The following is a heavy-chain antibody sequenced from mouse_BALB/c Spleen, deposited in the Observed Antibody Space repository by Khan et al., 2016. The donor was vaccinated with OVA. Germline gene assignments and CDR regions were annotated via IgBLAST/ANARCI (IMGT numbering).Heavy chain of an antibody. CDR3: TIDRMDY. CDR2: INPTYGYT. J-gene: IGHJ2*01. Sequence: QVQLKQSGAELAKPGASVKMSCKASGYTFTTYWIHWVKQRPGQGLEWIGYINPTYGYTNYNEKFKDKATLTADKSSSTAYMQLASLTSEDSAVYYCTIDRMDYWGQGTTLTVSS. CDR1: GYTFTTYW. V-gene: IGHV1-7*01.